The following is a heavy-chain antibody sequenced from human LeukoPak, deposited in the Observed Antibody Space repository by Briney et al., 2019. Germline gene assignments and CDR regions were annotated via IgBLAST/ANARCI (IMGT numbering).Heavy chain of an antibody. J-gene: IGHJ4*02. D-gene: IGHD3-9*01. CDR1: GFIFSTFA. CDR2: ISNSGDTT. Sequence: GGSLRLSCADSGFIFSTFAMTWVRQAPGKGLEWVSSISNSGDTTYYADSVKGRFTISRDNSKNTLYLQMNSLRAEDTAVYYCAKPNDKSAVFDYWGQGTLVTVSS. V-gene: IGHV3-23*01. CDR3: AKPNDKSAVFDY.